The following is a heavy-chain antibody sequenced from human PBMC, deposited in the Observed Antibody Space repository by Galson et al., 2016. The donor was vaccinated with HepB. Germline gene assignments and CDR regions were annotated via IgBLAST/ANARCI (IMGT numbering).Heavy chain of an antibody. CDR2: ITQDGSGK. J-gene: IGHJ4*02. D-gene: IGHD6-13*01. V-gene: IGHV3-7*03. Sequence: SLRLSCAASGFTFTHYWMTWVRQAPGRGLEWVASITQDGSGKHYVDSVKGRFTISRDNAKNALYLQMNSLRNEDTAVYYCARDFRRSWPYFDYWGQGTLVTVPS. CDR1: GFTFTHYW. CDR3: ARDFRRSWPYFDY.